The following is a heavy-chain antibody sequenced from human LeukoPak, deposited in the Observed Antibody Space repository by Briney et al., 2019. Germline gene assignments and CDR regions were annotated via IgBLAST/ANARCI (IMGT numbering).Heavy chain of an antibody. V-gene: IGHV3-7*03. J-gene: IGHJ6*04. Sequence: GGSLRLSCSASGFSFSNYAMYWVRQAPGKGLERVANIKQGGSEKYYVDSVKGRFTISRDNAKNSLYLQMNSLRAEDTAVYYCARDFGLRCSGGTCYSVYYYGMDVWGKGTTVTVSS. CDR1: GFSFSNYA. D-gene: IGHD2-15*01. CDR2: IKQGGSEK. CDR3: ARDFGLRCSGGTCYSVYYYGMDV.